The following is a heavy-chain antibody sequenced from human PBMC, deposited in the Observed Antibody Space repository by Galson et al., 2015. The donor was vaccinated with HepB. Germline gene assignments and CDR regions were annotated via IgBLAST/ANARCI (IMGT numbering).Heavy chain of an antibody. Sequence: SLRLSCAASGFTFSSYSMNWVRQAPGKGLEWVSSISSSSSYIYYADSVKGRFTISRDNAKNSLYLQMNSLRAEDTAVYYCARDNGDYDFWSGYHKAAALQYNWFDPWGQGTLVTVSS. J-gene: IGHJ5*02. CDR3: ARDNGDYDFWSGYHKAAALQYNWFDP. V-gene: IGHV3-21*01. CDR2: ISSSSSYI. CDR1: GFTFSSYS. D-gene: IGHD3-3*01.